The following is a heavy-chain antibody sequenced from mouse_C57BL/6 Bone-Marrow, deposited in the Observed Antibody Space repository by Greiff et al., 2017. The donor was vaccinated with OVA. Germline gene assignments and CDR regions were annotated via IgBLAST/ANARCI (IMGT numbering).Heavy chain of an antibody. V-gene: IGHV1-81*01. CDR1: GYTFTSYG. J-gene: IGHJ3*01. CDR2: IYPRSGNT. D-gene: IGHD1-1*01. Sequence: QVQLKESGAELARPGASVKLSCKASGYTFTSYGISWVKQRTGQGLEWIGEIYPRSGNTYYNEKFKGKATLTADKSSSTAYMELRSLTSEDSAVYFCARKNYYGSSYPAWFAYWGQGTLVTVSA. CDR3: ARKNYYGSSYPAWFAY.